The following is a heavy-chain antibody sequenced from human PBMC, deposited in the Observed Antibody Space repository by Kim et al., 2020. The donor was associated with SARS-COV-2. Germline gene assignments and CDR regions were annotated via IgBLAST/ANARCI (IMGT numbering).Heavy chain of an antibody. CDR3: ARHSSDDYVDYYYYYAMDV. Sequence: SETLSPTCSVSGDSISSDSYFWGWIRQPPGKGLEWIGSIYYSGSTDYDPSLKSRVTISVDTSKNQFSLKMRSVTAADTAVYYCARHSSDDYVDYYYYYAMDVWGQGTTVTVSS. CDR2: IYYSGST. CDR1: GDSISSDSYF. D-gene: IGHD4-17*01. J-gene: IGHJ6*02. V-gene: IGHV4-39*01.